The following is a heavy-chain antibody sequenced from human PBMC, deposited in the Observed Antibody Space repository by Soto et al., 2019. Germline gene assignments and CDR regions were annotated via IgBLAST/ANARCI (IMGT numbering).Heavy chain of an antibody. CDR2: IIPMLGIA. V-gene: IGHV1-69*02. CDR1: GGTFSTYS. J-gene: IGHJ3*01. CDR3: IIGSWTREVFDL. Sequence: QVQLVQSGAEVKKPGSAVKVSCKDSGGTFSTYSTFWVRQAPGQGLEWMGRIIPMLGIANYAQKFQGRVTITADKSTGTAYMELSSLRSEDTAFYYCIIGSWTREVFDLWGQGTMVTVSS. D-gene: IGHD3-3*01.